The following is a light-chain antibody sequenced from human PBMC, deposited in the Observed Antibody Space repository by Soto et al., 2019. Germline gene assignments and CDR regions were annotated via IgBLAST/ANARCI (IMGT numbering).Light chain of an antibody. CDR1: QSISSE. V-gene: IGKV3-15*01. CDR2: SAS. J-gene: IGKJ2*01. Sequence: EIVMTQSPATLSVSPGERATLSGRASQSISSELAWYQQKPGQPPRLLIYSASTRATGVPARFTGSGSGSEFTLTISGPQTEDYAVYYGQQGHNWPLTFRQGTRLEI. CDR3: QQGHNWPLT.